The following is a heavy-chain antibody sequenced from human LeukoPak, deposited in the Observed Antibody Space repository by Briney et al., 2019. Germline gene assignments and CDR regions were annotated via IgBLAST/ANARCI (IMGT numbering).Heavy chain of an antibody. V-gene: IGHV3-23*01. CDR3: AKGQAVATISSFDC. CDR1: GFTFSSYA. Sequence: PGGSLRLSCAASGFTFSSYAMSWVRQISGKGLEWVSTISGSGGSTYYADSVKGRFTISRDNSKNTLYLQMNSLRAGDTAVYYCAKGQAVATISSFDCWGQGTLVTVSS. J-gene: IGHJ4*02. CDR2: ISGSGGST. D-gene: IGHD5-12*01.